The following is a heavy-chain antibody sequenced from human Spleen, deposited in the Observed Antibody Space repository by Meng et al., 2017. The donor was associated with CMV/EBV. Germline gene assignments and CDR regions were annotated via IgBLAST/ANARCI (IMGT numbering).Heavy chain of an antibody. V-gene: IGHV4-59*01. CDR2: IYYSGST. CDR1: GGSISSYY. Sequence: SETLSLTCTVSGGSISSYYWSWIRQPPGKGLEWIGYIYYSGSTNYNPSLKSRVTISVDTSKNPFSLKLSSVTAADTAVYYCARINWDYYFDYWGQGTLVTSPQ. CDR3: ARINWDYYFDY. D-gene: IGHD1-26*01. J-gene: IGHJ4*02.